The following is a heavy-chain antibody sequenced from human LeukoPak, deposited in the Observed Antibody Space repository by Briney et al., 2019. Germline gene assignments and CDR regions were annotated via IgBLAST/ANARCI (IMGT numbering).Heavy chain of an antibody. CDR3: VYGPKHYYFDY. CDR2: IYYSGST. CDR1: GGSISGYY. Sequence: PSETLSLTCTVSGGSISGYYYSWIRQPPGKDLEWIGYIYYSGSTNYNPSLTSRVTISLDTSMKQFSLNLRSVTAADAAVYFCVYGPKHYYFDYWGQGILVTVSS. D-gene: IGHD3-16*01. V-gene: IGHV4-59*01. J-gene: IGHJ4*02.